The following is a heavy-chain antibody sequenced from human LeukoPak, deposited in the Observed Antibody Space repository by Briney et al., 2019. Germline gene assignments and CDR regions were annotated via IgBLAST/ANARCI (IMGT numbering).Heavy chain of an antibody. CDR2: INEVGSET. V-gene: IGHV3-7*03. CDR1: GFTFSGYW. Sequence: GGSLRLSCAASGFTFSGYWMGWVRQAPGQGLEWVANINEVGSETHSVDSVKGRFTISRDSARNSLYLQTNSLRAEDTAVYYCASRLGGSSQRDYWGQGTLVTVSS. CDR3: ASRLGGSSQRDY. J-gene: IGHJ4*02. D-gene: IGHD1-26*01.